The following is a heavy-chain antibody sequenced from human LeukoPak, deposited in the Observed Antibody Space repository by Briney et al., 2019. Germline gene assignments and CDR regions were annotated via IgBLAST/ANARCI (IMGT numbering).Heavy chain of an antibody. CDR1: GFTFSSYA. D-gene: IGHD5-18*01. CDR3: ARDKVSKRGYSYDPDAFDI. CDR2: ISGSGGST. J-gene: IGHJ3*02. V-gene: IGHV3-23*01. Sequence: GGSLRLSCAASGFTFSSYAMSWVRQAPGKGLEWVSAISGSGGSTYYADSVKGRFTISRDNSKNTLYLQMNSLRAEDTAVYYCARDKVSKRGYSYDPDAFDIWGQGTMVTVSS.